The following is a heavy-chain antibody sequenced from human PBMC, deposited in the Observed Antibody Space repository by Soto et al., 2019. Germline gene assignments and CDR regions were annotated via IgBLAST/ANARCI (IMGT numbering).Heavy chain of an antibody. CDR3: ARDRPIYYYGSGALYAMYV. Sequence: PSETLSLTCAISGGSIGSVVYSWSWIRQPPGKGLEWIGYIYYSGNTHYNPSLKTRVIISVDTSKNQSSLKLSSVTAADTAVYDCARDRPIYYYGSGALYAMYVGGKGPTVT. J-gene: IGHJ6*03. CDR2: IYYSGNT. V-gene: IGHV4-30-4*08. CDR1: GGSIGSVVYS. D-gene: IGHD3-10*01.